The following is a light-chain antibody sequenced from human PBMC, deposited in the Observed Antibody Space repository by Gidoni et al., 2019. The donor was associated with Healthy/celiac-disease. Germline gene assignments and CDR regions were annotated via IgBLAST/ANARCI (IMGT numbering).Light chain of an antibody. J-gene: IGLJ2*01. V-gene: IGLV1-51*01. CDR3: GTWDSSLSVVV. Sequence: QSVLTQPPSVSAAPGQKVTISCSGSSSNIGTNYVSWYQQLTGTAPKLLIYDNNKRPSEVPDRFSGSKSGTSATLGITGLQTGDEADYYCGTWDSSLSVVVFGGGTKLTVL. CDR2: DNN. CDR1: SSNIGTNY.